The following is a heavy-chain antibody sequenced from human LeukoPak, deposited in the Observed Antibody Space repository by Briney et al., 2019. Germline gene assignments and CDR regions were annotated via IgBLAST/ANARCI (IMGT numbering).Heavy chain of an antibody. CDR1: GFTFGDHA. D-gene: IGHD2-2*01. V-gene: IGHV3-49*03. CDR3: TRDWYQFDY. CDR2: IRNKAYRGTT. Sequence: GSLRLSCTASGFTFGDHAMSWFRQAPGKGLEWVGFIRNKAYRGTTEYGASVKGRFTISRDDSKSIAYLQMNSLKIEDTAVYYCTRDWYQFDYWGQGTLVTVSS. J-gene: IGHJ4*02.